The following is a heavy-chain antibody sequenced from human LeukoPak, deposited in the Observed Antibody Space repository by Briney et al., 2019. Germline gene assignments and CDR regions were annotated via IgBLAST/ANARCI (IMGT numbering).Heavy chain of an antibody. V-gene: IGHV4-59*01. CDR2: IYYSGST. D-gene: IGHD1-26*01. CDR3: ARLFHPALSGNYPFDY. J-gene: IGHJ4*02. Sequence: PSETLSLTCTVSGGSINSYYWSWIRQPPGKGLEWIAYIYYSGSTSYNPSLKSRVTISVDTSKNQFSLKLNSVTAADTTMYYCARLFHPALSGNYPFDYWGQGTLVTVSS. CDR1: GGSINSYY.